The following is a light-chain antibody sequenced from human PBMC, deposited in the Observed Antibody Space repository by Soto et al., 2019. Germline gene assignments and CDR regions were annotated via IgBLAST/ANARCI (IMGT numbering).Light chain of an antibody. CDR3: TSDTTSSPYLV. V-gene: IGLV2-14*03. CDR1: SSDVGGYNY. Sequence: QSALTQPASVSGSPGQSITISCTGTSSDVGGYNYVSWYQHHPGKAPKLMIYDVTNRPSGVSNRFSGSKSGNTASLTISGLQAEDEADYYCTSDTTSSPYLVFGGGTKVTVL. CDR2: DVT. J-gene: IGLJ3*02.